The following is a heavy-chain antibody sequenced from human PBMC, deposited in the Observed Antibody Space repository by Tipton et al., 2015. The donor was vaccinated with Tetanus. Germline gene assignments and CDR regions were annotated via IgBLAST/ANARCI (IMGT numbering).Heavy chain of an antibody. V-gene: IGHV4-59*01. J-gene: IGHJ4*02. CDR2: IYYSGST. CDR3: ARDEDGYNTFDY. CDR1: GGSISSYY. D-gene: IGHD5-24*01. Sequence: TLSLTCTVSGGSISSYYWSWIRQPPGKGLEWIGYIYYSGSTNYNPSLKSRVTISVDTSKNQFSLKLSSVTAADTAVYYCARDEDGYNTFDYWGQGTLVTVSS.